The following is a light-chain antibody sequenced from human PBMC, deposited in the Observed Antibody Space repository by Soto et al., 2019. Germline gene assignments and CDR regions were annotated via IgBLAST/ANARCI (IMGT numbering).Light chain of an antibody. Sequence: QSALTQPASVSGSPGQSITISCTGTSSDVGGYNYVSWYQQYPGKAPKLMIYEVSNRPSGISNRFSGSKSGSTATLTISGRQAEDEADYHCSSYTSSSTLVFGGGTKLTVL. CDR1: SSDVGGYNY. CDR3: SSYTSSSTLV. CDR2: EVS. J-gene: IGLJ2*01. V-gene: IGLV2-14*01.